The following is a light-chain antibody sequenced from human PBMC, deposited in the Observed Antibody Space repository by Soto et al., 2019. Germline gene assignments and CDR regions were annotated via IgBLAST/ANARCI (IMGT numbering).Light chain of an antibody. Sequence: DIVMTQSPLSLPVTPGEPASISCRSSQSPLHSNGYNYLDWYLQKPGQSPQLLIYLGSNRASGVLYRFSGGGSGTDFTLKISRVEAEDVGVYYCIQALQTPPWTFGQGTKVELK. CDR3: IQALQTPPWT. CDR2: LGS. CDR1: QSPLHSNGYNY. V-gene: IGKV2-28*01. J-gene: IGKJ1*01.